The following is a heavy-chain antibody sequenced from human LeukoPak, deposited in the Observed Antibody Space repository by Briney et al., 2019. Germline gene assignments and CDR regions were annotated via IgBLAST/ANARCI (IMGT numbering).Heavy chain of an antibody. D-gene: IGHD5-18*01. V-gene: IGHV3-48*03. CDR1: GFTFSSYE. Sequence: EGSLRLSCAAPGFTFSSYEMNWVRQAPGKGLEWVSYISNSGSTIFYADSVKGRFTISRDNAKNSLYLQMNSLRAEDTAVYYCARGDTTMDFDYWGQGTLVTVSS. CDR2: ISNSGSTI. J-gene: IGHJ4*02. CDR3: ARGDTTMDFDY.